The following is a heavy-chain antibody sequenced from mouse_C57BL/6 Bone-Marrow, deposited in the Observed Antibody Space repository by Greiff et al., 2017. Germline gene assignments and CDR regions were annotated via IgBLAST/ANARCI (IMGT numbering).Heavy chain of an antibody. J-gene: IGHJ1*03. Sequence: EVQLVESGGGLVKPGGSLKLSCAASGFTFSDYGMHWVRQAPEKGLEWVAYISSGSSTIYYADTVKGRFTSSRDNAKNTLFLQMTSLRSEDTAMYYCARITTVVATDWYFDVWGTGTTVTVSS. CDR3: ARITTVVATDWYFDV. CDR1: GFTFSDYG. V-gene: IGHV5-17*01. D-gene: IGHD1-1*01. CDR2: ISSGSSTI.